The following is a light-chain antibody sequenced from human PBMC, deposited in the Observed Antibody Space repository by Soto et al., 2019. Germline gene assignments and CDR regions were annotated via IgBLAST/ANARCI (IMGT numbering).Light chain of an antibody. Sequence: EMVMTQSPATLSVSPGERATLSCRASQFISSNLAWYQQIPGQAPRLLIYGASTRATGIPARFSGSGSGTEFTLTISSLQSEDFALYYCQHYNNWPRTFGQGTKVEIK. J-gene: IGKJ1*01. CDR3: QHYNNWPRT. CDR1: QFISSN. V-gene: IGKV3-15*01. CDR2: GAS.